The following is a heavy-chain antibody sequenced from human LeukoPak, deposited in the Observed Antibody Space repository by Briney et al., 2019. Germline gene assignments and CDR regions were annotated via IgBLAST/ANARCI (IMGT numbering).Heavy chain of an antibody. J-gene: IGHJ4*02. CDR2: ISGDGGSA. Sequence: PGGSLRLSCAASGFNFHYFAMHWVRQAPGKGLKWISLISGDGGSAHYIDSVKGRFTISRDNSKNSLFLQMNSLTTEDTGLYYCAKDYGYDYGVDYWGQGTLVTV. CDR1: GFNFHYFA. D-gene: IGHD5-18*01. V-gene: IGHV3-43*02. CDR3: AKDYGYDYGVDY.